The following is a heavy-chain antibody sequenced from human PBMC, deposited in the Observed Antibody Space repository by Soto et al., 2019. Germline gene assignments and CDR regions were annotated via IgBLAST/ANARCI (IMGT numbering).Heavy chain of an antibody. CDR2: IYHSGST. J-gene: IGHJ4*02. CDR3: AGGPGVARNY. Sequence: QLQLQESGSGRLKPSQTLSLTCAVSGGSIGGGGYSWSWIRRPPGKGLEWIGYIYHSGSTYYNPSLKSRVTISVDRSKNQFSLKLSSVTATDTAVYYCAGGPGVARNYWGQGTLVTVSS. V-gene: IGHV4-30-2*01. D-gene: IGHD5-12*01. CDR1: GGSIGGGGYS.